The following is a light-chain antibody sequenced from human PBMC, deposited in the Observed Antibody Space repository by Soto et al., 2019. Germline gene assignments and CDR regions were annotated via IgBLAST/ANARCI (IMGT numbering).Light chain of an antibody. Sequence: EVVMTPSPVTLSVSPGERATLSCRASQSVSSNLAWYQQKPGQAPRLLISGASSRATGIPARFSGSGSGTEFTLTISSLQPDDFATYYCQQYNSYPITFGQGTRLEIK. CDR2: GAS. J-gene: IGKJ5*01. CDR3: QQYNSYPIT. V-gene: IGKV3D-15*01. CDR1: QSVSSN.